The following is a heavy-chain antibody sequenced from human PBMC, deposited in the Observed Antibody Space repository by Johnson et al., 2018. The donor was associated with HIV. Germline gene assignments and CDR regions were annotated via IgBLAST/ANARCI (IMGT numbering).Heavy chain of an antibody. CDR2: IRYDGSNK. D-gene: IGHD1-26*01. CDR1: GLTFSNYG. J-gene: IGHJ3*02. CDR3: ARDLARRGGAAFDI. V-gene: IGHV3-30*02. Sequence: QVQLVESGGGVVRPGGSLRLSCAASGLTFSNYGSHWVRQAPGKGLAWVAFIRYDGSNKYYADSVKGRFTISRDNSKNPMYLQMNSLRPEDTAVYYCARDLARRGGAAFDIWGQGTMVTVSS.